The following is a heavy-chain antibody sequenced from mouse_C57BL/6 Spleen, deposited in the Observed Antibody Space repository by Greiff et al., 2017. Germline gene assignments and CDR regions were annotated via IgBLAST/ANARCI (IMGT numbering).Heavy chain of an antibody. V-gene: IGHV5-6*01. CDR1: GFTFSSYG. Sequence: EVKLVESGGDLVKPGGSLKLSCAASGFTFSSYGMSWVRQTPDKRLEWVATISSGGSYTYYPDSVKGRFTISRDNAKNTLYLQMSSLKSEDTAMYYCARELSYWGQGTAVTVSS. J-gene: IGHJ4*01. CDR2: ISSGGSYT. CDR3: ARELSY.